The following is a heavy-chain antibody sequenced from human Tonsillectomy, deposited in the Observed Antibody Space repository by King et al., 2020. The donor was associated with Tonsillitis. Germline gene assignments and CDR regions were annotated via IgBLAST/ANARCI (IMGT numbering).Heavy chain of an antibody. D-gene: IGHD5-18*01. CDR3: ARDERGYSYGCLDY. J-gene: IGHJ4*02. CDR1: GFTFSSYE. CDR2: ISSSGSTI. Sequence: VQLVESGGGLVQPGGSLRLSCAASGFTFSSYEMNWVRQAPGKGLDWVSYISSSGSTIYYADSVKGRFTNSRDNAKNSLYLQMNSLRAEDTAVYYCARDERGYSYGCLDYWGQGTLVTVSS. V-gene: IGHV3-48*03.